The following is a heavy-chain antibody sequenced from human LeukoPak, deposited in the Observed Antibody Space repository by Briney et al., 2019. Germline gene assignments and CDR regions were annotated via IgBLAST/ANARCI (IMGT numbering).Heavy chain of an antibody. CDR3: ARSSVGVRFLEWLLPLDY. Sequence: GGSLRLSCAASGFTVSSNYMSWVRQAPGEGLEGVSGIYIGGSTYYADSVKGRFTISRDNSKNTLYLQMNRLRAEDTGVYYCARSSVGVRFLEWLLPLDYWGQGTLVTVSS. J-gene: IGHJ4*02. CDR2: IYIGGST. D-gene: IGHD3-3*01. CDR1: GFTVSSNY. V-gene: IGHV3-66*01.